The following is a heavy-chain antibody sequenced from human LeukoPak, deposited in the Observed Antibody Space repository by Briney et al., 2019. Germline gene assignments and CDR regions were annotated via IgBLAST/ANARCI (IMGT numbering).Heavy chain of an antibody. Sequence: QPGGSLRLSCAASRFTFSTYWMSWVRQAPGKGLEWVANIKRDGSDKYYVDSVKGRFTISRDNAKNSLYLQMNSLRAEDTAVYYCAKASYYDILTGSDYWGQGTLVTVSS. V-gene: IGHV3-7*01. CDR2: IKRDGSDK. J-gene: IGHJ4*02. CDR3: AKASYYDILTGSDY. CDR1: RFTFSTYW. D-gene: IGHD3-9*01.